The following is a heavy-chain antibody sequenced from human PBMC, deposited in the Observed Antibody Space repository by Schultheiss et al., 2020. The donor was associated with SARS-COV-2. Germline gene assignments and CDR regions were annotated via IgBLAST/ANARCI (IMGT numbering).Heavy chain of an antibody. V-gene: IGHV3-23*01. CDR1: GFTFDDYA. CDR3: ARIKLGYTYGCIDY. D-gene: IGHD5-18*01. J-gene: IGHJ4*02. CDR2: ISGSGGST. Sequence: GESLKISCAASGFTFDDYAMHWVRQAPGKGLEWVSAISGSGGSTYYADSVKGRFTISRDNDRNSLYLQMNSLRAEDTAVYYCARIKLGYTYGCIDYWGQGTLVTVSS.